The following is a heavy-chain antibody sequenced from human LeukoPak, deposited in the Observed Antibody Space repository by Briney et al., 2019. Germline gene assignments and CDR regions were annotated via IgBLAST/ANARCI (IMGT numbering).Heavy chain of an antibody. CDR2: INQDGSDK. Sequence: GGSLRLSCAASGFTFSSYCMSWVRQAPGKGLEWVANINQDGSDKYYVDSVKGRFTISRDNAKNSLYLQMNSLRAEDLAVYYCARALISKVNSGYDCDYWGQGKLVTVSS. D-gene: IGHD5-12*01. CDR3: ARALISKVNSGYDCDY. V-gene: IGHV3-7*01. J-gene: IGHJ4*02. CDR1: GFTFSSYC.